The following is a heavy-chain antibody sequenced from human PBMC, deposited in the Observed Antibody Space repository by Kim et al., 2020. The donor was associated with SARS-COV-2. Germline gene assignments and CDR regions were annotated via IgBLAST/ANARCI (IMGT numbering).Heavy chain of an antibody. J-gene: IGHJ6*01. Sequence: GGSLRLSCTASGFTFGDYAMSWFRQAPGKGLEWVGFIRSKANGGTTEYAASVKGSFTISRDNSKRIPKMQMNSPKTEDTAVYYCTRREMEMRGSWFGELLPEFCYYGMDVWGQGTTVTVSS. CDR3: TRREMEMRGSWFGELLPEFCYYGMDV. D-gene: IGHD3-10*01. CDR1: GFTFGDYA. CDR2: IRSKANGGTT. V-gene: IGHV3-49*03.